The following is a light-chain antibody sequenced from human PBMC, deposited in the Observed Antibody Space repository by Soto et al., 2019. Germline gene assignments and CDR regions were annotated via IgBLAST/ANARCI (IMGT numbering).Light chain of an antibody. CDR2: GAS. CDR3: QQYGSSPGT. CDR1: KVLAGNS. Sequence: EIVLTQSPGPLSFLPGERPPLSGGAIKVLAGNSLAWYHQKPGKSPRFLIYGASSRATGIPYRFSGSGSGTDFTLTISRLEPEDFAVYYCQQYGSSPGTFGPGTKVDIK. J-gene: IGKJ3*01. V-gene: IGKV3-20*01.